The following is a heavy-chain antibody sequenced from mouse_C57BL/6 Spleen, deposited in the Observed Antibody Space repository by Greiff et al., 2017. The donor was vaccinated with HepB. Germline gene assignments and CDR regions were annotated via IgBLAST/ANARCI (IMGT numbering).Heavy chain of an antibody. CDR3: ARSPDGYYGYFDV. V-gene: IGHV7-3*01. Sequence: EVQVVESGGGLVQPGGSLSLSCAASGFTFTDYYMSWVRQPPGKALEWLGFIRNKANGYTTEYSASVKGRFTISRDNSQSILYLQMNALRAEDSATYYCARSPDGYYGYFDVWGTGTTVTVSS. CDR2: IRNKANGYTT. D-gene: IGHD2-3*01. J-gene: IGHJ1*03. CDR1: GFTFTDYY.